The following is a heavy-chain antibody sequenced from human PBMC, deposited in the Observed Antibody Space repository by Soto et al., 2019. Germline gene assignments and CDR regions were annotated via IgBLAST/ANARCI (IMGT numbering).Heavy chain of an antibody. CDR3: VSSGRGNYYYFDY. J-gene: IGHJ4*02. V-gene: IGHV1-18*01. Sequence: QVQLVQSGAEVKKPGASVKVSCKASGYTFSRYGMSWVRQAPGQGLEWMGWISGYNGNTNYAQKVQGRVTMTTDTSTNTAYIELRSLRSDDTAVYYCVSSGRGNYYYFDYWGQGTLVTVSS. D-gene: IGHD1-26*01. CDR2: ISGYNGNT. CDR1: GYTFSRYG.